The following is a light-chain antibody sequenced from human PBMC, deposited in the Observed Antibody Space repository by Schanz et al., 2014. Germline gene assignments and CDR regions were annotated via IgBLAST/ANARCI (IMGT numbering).Light chain of an antibody. CDR3: QQRGIWPYT. Sequence: EIVLTQSPGTLSLSPGERATLSCRASQNIGAYLAWYQQKPGQAPRLLIYDASNRATGIPARFSGSGSGADFTLTISSLEPEDFADYYCQQRGIWPYTFGPGTKLEIK. CDR2: DAS. CDR1: QNIGAY. J-gene: IGKJ2*01. V-gene: IGKV3-11*01.